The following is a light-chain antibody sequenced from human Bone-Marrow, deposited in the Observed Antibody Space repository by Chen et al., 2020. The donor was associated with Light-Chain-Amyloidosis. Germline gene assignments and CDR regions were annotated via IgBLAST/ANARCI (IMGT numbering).Light chain of an antibody. V-gene: IGLV1-47*01. CDR3: AAWDGSLSGYV. CDR1: SSNIGINY. Sequence: QSVLTQPPSASGTPGQRVTISCSGASSNIGINYVYWYQPLPGAAPNLHIHRNNQRPSGVPDRFSASKSGTSAFLAISGLRSEDEADYYCAAWDGSLSGYVFGTGTKVIVL. J-gene: IGLJ1*01. CDR2: RNN.